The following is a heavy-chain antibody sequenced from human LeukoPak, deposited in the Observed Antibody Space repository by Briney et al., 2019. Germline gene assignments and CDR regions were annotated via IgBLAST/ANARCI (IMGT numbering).Heavy chain of an antibody. D-gene: IGHD2-15*01. J-gene: IGHJ4*02. CDR2: MNPNSGNT. Sequence: ASVTVSCKASGYTFSTHDINWMRQAPGQGLEWMGWMNPNSGNTGYAQNFQGRVSISSDTSTSTAYMELSSLRSEDTAVYYCGRGSKYCNGDNCYDLDNWGQGTLVTVSS. CDR1: GYTFSTHD. CDR3: GRGSKYCNGDNCYDLDN. V-gene: IGHV1-8*03.